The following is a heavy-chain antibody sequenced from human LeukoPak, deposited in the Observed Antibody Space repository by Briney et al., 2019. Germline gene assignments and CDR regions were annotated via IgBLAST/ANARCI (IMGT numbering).Heavy chain of an antibody. CDR3: AGLIRPGWFDP. CDR1: GFTFSNYW. CDR2: IYYSGST. V-gene: IGHV4-39*01. D-gene: IGHD1-14*01. Sequence: PGGSLRLSCAASGFTFSNYWMHWVRQDPGKGLEWIANIYYSGSTYYNPSLKSRVTISVDTSKNQFSLKLSSVTAADTAVYYCAGLIRPGWFDPWGQGTLVTVSS. J-gene: IGHJ5*02.